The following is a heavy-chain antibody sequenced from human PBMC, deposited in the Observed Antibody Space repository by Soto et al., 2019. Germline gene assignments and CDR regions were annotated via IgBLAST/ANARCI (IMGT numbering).Heavy chain of an antibody. D-gene: IGHD3-22*01. CDR2: IRGKAYTGTT. J-gene: IGHJ6*02. V-gene: IGHV3-49*04. CDR3: TRDYYDTRGYYGMDV. Sequence: GGSLRLSCTASGLTFGDYAMSWVRQAPGKGLEWVGFIRGKAYTGTTEYAASVKGRFTISRDDSKSIAYLQMNSPKTEDTAVYYCTRDYYDTRGYYGMDVWGQGTTVTVSS. CDR1: GLTFGDYA.